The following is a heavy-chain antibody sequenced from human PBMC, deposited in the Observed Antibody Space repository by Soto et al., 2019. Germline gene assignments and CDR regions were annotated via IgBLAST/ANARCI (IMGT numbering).Heavy chain of an antibody. V-gene: IGHV1-18*01. D-gene: IGHD3-22*01. CDR2: ISAYNGNT. Sequence: QVQLVQSGAEVKKPVASVKVSCKASGYTFTSYGISWLRQAPGQGFEWMGWISAYNGNTNYAQKLQGRVTMTTNTSTSTAYMGLRSLRADDTAVYYSATAYDSRGLIDYWGQGTLVTVSS. CDR3: ATAYDSRGLIDY. J-gene: IGHJ4*02. CDR1: GYTFTSYG.